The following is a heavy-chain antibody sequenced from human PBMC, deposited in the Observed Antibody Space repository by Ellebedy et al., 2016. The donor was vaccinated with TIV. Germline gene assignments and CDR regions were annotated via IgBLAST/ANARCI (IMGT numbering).Heavy chain of an antibody. CDR3: VRGPYSSGHCDAFDV. V-gene: IGHV3-23*01. CDR2: LTADGRST. J-gene: IGHJ3*01. CDR1: GFSLSNSF. Sequence: GGSLRLSXAASGFSLSNSFMSWIRQAPGKGLEWVSTLTADGRSTYFADSVKGRFTISRDNSKSTLYLQLNSLRDEEAAIYYCVRGPYSSGHCDAFDVWGRGTMVTISS. D-gene: IGHD6-19*01.